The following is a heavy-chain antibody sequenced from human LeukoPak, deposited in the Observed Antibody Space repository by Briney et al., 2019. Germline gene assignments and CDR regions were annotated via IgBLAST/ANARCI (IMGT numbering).Heavy chain of an antibody. V-gene: IGHV3-30*02. CDR3: AKVPSVSSSSTSCCIDY. CDR1: GFTFSSYG. J-gene: IGHJ4*02. CDR2: IRYDGSNK. Sequence: QPGGSLRLSCAASGFTFSSYGMHWVRQAPGKGLEWVAFIRYDGSNKYYADSVKGRFTISRDNSKNTLYLQMNSLRAEDTAVYYCAKVPSVSSSSTSCCIDYWGQGTLVTVSS. D-gene: IGHD2-2*01.